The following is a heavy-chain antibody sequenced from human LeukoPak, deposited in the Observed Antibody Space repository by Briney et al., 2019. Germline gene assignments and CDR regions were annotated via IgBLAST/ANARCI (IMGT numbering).Heavy chain of an antibody. Sequence: GASVKVSCKASGGTFSSYAISWVRQAPGQGLEWMGRIIPIFGTANYAQKFQGRVTITADKSTSTAYMELSSLRSEDTAVYYCARDRRMGGNSYFDYWCQGTLVTVSS. CDR3: ARDRRMGGNSYFDY. J-gene: IGHJ4*02. CDR1: GGTFSSYA. CDR2: IIPIFGTA. D-gene: IGHD4-23*01. V-gene: IGHV1-69*06.